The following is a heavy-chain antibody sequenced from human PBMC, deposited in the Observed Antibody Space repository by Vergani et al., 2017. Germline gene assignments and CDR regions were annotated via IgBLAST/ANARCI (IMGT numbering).Heavy chain of an antibody. J-gene: IGHJ6*02. V-gene: IGHV1-69*01. D-gene: IGHD4-11*01. Sequence: QVQLVQSGAEVKKPGSSVKVSCKASGGTFSSYAISWVRQAPGQGLEWMGGIIPIFGTANYAQKFQGRVTITADESTSTAYMELSSLRSEDTAVYYCARVEALQYKGYYYYCDMDVWGQGTTVTVSS. CDR2: IIPIFGTA. CDR3: ARVEALQYKGYYYYCDMDV. CDR1: GGTFSSYA.